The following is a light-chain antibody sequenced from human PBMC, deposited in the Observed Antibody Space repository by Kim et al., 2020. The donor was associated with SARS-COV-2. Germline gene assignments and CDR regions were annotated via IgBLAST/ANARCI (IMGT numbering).Light chain of an antibody. CDR1: RANIGNNF. CDR3: ASWDDTLNSQL. V-gene: IGLV1-47*01. CDR2: RND. Sequence: QSALTQPPSASGTPGQTVTISCSGGRANIGNNFVFWYQQLPGAAPRLLMYRNDQRPSGVPDRISGSKSGTSASLAISDLRSEDEADYFCASWDDTLNSQLFGGGTKVTVL. J-gene: IGLJ3*02.